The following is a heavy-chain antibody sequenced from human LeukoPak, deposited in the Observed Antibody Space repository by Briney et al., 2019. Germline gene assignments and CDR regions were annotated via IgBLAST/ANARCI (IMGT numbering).Heavy chain of an antibody. CDR3: ATDNGHYYGSGRSLDAFDM. D-gene: IGHD3-10*01. CDR1: GFTFNGYW. Sequence: GGSLRLSCTTSGFTFNGYWMNWVRQAPGKGLEWVANIKEDGSEKNYVDSVKGRFTISRDNAQKSLYLQMNSLRAEDTAFYYCATDNGHYYGSGRSLDAFDMWGQGTMVTVSS. CDR2: IKEDGSEK. V-gene: IGHV3-7*05. J-gene: IGHJ3*02.